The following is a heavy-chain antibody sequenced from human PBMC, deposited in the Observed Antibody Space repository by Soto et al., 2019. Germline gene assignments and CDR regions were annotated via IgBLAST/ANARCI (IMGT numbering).Heavy chain of an antibody. Sequence: EVQVLESGGGLVQPGGSLRLSCEGSGFTVSSHAMTWIRQAPGKGPEWVSTITADGGTYYADSVKGRFAMSRDTSESTLYLQMNSLGADDTAAYYCAPHVSCSGGSCQYDAFAIRGQGTMVNVSS. CDR1: GFTVSSHA. CDR3: APHVSCSGGSCQYDAFAI. CDR2: ITADGGT. V-gene: IGHV3-23*01. D-gene: IGHD2-15*01. J-gene: IGHJ3*02.